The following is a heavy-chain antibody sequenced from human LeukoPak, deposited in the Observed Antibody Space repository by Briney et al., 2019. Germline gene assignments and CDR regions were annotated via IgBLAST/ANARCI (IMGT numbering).Heavy chain of an antibody. CDR1: GFTFSSYE. Sequence: PGGPLRLSCAASGFTFSSYEMKWVRQAPGKGLEGVSYFSSRRSTIYYADSVKGRLTISRDNAKNSLYLQMNSLRAEDTAVYYCAELGITMIGGVWGKGTTVTISS. V-gene: IGHV3-48*03. J-gene: IGHJ6*04. CDR3: AELGITMIGGV. D-gene: IGHD3-10*02. CDR2: FSSRRSTI.